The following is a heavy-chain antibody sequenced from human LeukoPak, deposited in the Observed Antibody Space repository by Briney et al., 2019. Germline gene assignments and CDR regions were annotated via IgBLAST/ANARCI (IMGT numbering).Heavy chain of an antibody. CDR2: VYNSGTT. Sequence: SETLSLTCAVSGYSISTDTCYWGWIRQPPGKGLEWIASVYNSGTTYYNSSLKCRVTISVDASKNQSSLKLTSATAADTAVYFCARLYGSRAAGFDNWGQGTLVTVSS. CDR1: GYSISTDTCY. V-gene: IGHV4-39*01. D-gene: IGHD6-13*01. CDR3: ARLYGSRAAGFDN. J-gene: IGHJ4*02.